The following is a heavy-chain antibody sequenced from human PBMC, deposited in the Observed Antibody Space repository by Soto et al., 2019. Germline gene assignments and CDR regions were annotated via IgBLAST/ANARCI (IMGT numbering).Heavy chain of an antibody. V-gene: IGHV4-31*03. CDR1: GGSISSGGYY. J-gene: IGHJ3*02. CDR3: ARDEAQTITGTSGAFYI. D-gene: IGHD1-7*01. Sequence: QVQLQESGPGLVKPSQTLSLTCTVSGGSISSGGYYWSWIRQHPGKALEWIGYIYYSGSTYYNPSLKSRVTISVDTSKNQFSLKLSSVTASDTAVYYCARDEAQTITGTSGAFYIWGQGTMVTVSS. CDR2: IYYSGST.